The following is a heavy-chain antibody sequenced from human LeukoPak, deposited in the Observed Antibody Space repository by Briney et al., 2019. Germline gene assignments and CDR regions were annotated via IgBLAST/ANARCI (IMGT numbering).Heavy chain of an antibody. CDR2: FDPEDGES. Sequence: GASVNVSCKVSGYTLRELSMHWVRQAPAKGLQWMGVFDPEDGESIIAQKFQGRITMTEDTSTDTAYMELSSLTSEDTAMYYCATGHCNTSSCYYYYMDVWGKGTTVTVSS. CDR1: GYTLRELS. D-gene: IGHD2/OR15-2a*01. V-gene: IGHV1-24*01. CDR3: ATGHCNTSSCYYYYMDV. J-gene: IGHJ6*03.